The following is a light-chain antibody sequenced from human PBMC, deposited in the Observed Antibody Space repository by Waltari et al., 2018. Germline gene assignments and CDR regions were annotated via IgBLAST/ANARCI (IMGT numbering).Light chain of an antibody. J-gene: IGKJ1*01. CDR2: WAS. Sequence: DIVMTQSPDSLAVSLGERATINCKYSQSVLYNSNNKNFLAWYQQKPGRPPKLLIYWASTRESGVPDRFSGSGSGTDFTLTISSLQSEDVAVYYCQQYYSTPWTFGQGTKVEIK. CDR3: QQYYSTPWT. V-gene: IGKV4-1*01. CDR1: QSVLYNSNNKNF.